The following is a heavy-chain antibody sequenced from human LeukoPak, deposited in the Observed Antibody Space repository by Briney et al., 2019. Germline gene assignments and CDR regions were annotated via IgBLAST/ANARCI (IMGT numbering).Heavy chain of an antibody. D-gene: IGHD2-15*01. CDR2: INHSGST. V-gene: IGHV4-34*01. CDR3: GRAAGFSGGYYNY. Sequence: SSETLSLTCAVYGGSFSGYYWSWIRQPPGKGLEWIGEINHSGSTNYNPSLKSRVTISVDTSKNQFSLQLNSVTPEDTAVYYCGRAAGFSGGYYNYGGQGPLVTVSS. CDR1: GGSFSGYY. J-gene: IGHJ4*02.